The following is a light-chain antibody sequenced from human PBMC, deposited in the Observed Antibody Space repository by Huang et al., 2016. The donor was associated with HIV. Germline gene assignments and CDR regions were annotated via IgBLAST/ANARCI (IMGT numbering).Light chain of an antibody. CDR1: QSVSSN. Sequence: EVVMTQSPATLSVSPGERATLSCRASQSVSSNLAWYQQKPGPAPRLPIYGASTRATGIPARFSGSGSGTEFTLTISSLQSEDFAVYYCQQYNNWPPVTFGQGTKLEIK. CDR2: GAS. V-gene: IGKV3D-15*01. J-gene: IGKJ2*01. CDR3: QQYNNWPPVT.